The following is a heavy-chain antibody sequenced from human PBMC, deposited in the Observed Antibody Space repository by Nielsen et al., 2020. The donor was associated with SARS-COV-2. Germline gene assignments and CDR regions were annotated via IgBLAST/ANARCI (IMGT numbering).Heavy chain of an antibody. CDR3: ARVRSSGWYYYYYGMDV. CDR1: GFTFADYA. V-gene: IGHV3-9*01. J-gene: IGHJ6*02. CDR2: ISWNSGSI. Sequence: GGSLRLSCAASGFTFADYALHWVRQAPGKGLEWVSGISWNSGSIGYADSVKGRFTISRDNAKNSLYLQMNSLRAEDTAVYYCARVRSSGWYYYYYGMDVWGQGTTVTVSS. D-gene: IGHD6-19*01.